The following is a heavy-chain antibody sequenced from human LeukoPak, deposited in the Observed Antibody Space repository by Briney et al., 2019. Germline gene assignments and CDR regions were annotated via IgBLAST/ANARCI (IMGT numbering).Heavy chain of an antibody. CDR3: ARVIAAAHIDY. CDR1: GYTFTDYY. CDR2: INPNSGGT. J-gene: IGHJ4*02. D-gene: IGHD6-13*01. V-gene: IGHV1-2*02. Sequence: ASVKVSCKASGYTFTDYYIHWVRQAPGQGLEWMGWINPNSGGTNYAQKFQGRVTMTRDTSISTAYMELSRLRSDDTAVYYCARVIAAAHIDYWGQGTLVTVSS.